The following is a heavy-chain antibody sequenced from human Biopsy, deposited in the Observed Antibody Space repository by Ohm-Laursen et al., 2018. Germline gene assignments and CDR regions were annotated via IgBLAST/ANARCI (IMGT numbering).Heavy chain of an antibody. D-gene: IGHD3-22*01. CDR3: GRREVVITHDAFDT. CDR1: GVSISSYF. V-gene: IGHV4-59*08. CDR2: VSYSGNT. Sequence: GTLSLTCTVSGVSISSYFWSWIRQPLGKGLEWIGYVSYSGNTKYNPSLKSRVTILVDTSKNQFSLKLNSVTAADTAVYYCGRREVVITHDAFDTWGQGTMVTVSS. J-gene: IGHJ3*02.